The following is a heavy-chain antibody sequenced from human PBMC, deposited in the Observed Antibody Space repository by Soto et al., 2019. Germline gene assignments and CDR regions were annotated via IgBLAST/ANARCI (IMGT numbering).Heavy chain of an antibody. D-gene: IGHD3-10*01. CDR2: IYSSGQT. Sequence: VQLVESGGGLIQAGGSRILSCRDSGFNVSTNYMAWVRQVPGKGLEWASVIYSSGQTYYPDSVQGRFTISRDNSKNTAYLQMSSLRVEDTGDYSCARIYGSGGVDVWGQVSLITVSS. V-gene: IGHV3-53*01. CDR1: GFNVSTNY. J-gene: IGHJ4*02. CDR3: ARIYGSGGVDV.